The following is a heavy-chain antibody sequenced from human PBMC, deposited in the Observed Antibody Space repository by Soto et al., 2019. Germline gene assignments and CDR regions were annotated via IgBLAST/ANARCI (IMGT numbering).Heavy chain of an antibody. V-gene: IGHV3-21*06. Sequence: GGSLRLSCAASGFTFTRYSMNWVRQAPGKGLEWVSSISSTTNYIYYGDSMKGRFTISRDNAKNSLYLEMSSLRAEDTAVYYCARESEDLASNFDYWGQGTLVTVSS. CDR1: GFTFTRYS. CDR2: ISSTTNYI. CDR3: ARESEDLASNFDY. J-gene: IGHJ4*02.